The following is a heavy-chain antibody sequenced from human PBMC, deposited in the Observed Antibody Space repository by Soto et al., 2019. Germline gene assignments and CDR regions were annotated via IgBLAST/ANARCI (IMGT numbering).Heavy chain of an antibody. J-gene: IGHJ6*02. CDR2: IYPGDSVP. CDR3: ARPREAGKYYYGVDV. D-gene: IGHD6-19*01. Sequence: PGESLKISCKGSGYSFTSYWIGWVRQMPGKGLEWMGIIYPGDSVPRYSPSFQGQVTISADKSFSTAYLQWSSLKASDTAMYYCARPREAGKYYYGVDVWGQGTTVTVSS. V-gene: IGHV5-51*01. CDR1: GYSFTSYW.